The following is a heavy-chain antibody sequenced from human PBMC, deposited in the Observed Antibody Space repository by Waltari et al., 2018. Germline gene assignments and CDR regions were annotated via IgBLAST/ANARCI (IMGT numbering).Heavy chain of an antibody. Sequence: VPPVESGRVVVQPGGSLVPPCPGPGCTLHYYPLHLVRAAPGRGLEWVSLVSGVGGSTHNENTGNSRYNTSRENRKNILYLKTNSLRTEKTALVSCAKAIGSYGARVRAAENDWGQGTMVTVSS. J-gene: IGHJ4*02. V-gene: IGHV3-43*01. CDR2: VSGVGGST. CDR1: GCTLHYYP. D-gene: IGHD3-10*01. CDR3: AKAIGSYGARVRAAEND.